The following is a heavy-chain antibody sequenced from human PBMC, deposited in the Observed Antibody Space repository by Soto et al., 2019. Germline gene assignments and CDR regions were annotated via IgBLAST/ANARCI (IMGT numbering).Heavy chain of an antibody. J-gene: IGHJ4*02. CDR2: IHRVENSKYSDST. Sequence: EVQLVESGGGLIQAGGSLSLSCAASGFTVRTNDMSWVRQAPGKGLEWIALIHRVENSKYSDSTYYADSVRDRFTISRDNSKNTVDLQMNDLSAEDTAMYYCARDGSGPFDYWGQGSLVTVSS. V-gene: IGHV3-66*01. D-gene: IGHD6-19*01. CDR3: ARDGSGPFDY. CDR1: GFTVRTND.